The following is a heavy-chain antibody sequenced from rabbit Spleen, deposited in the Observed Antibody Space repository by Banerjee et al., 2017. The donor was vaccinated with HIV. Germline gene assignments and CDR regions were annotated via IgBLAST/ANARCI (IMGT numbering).Heavy chain of an antibody. D-gene: IGHD6-1*01. Sequence: QEQLVESGGGLVKPEGSLKLSCTASGFSFSNKAVMCWVRQAPGKGLEWIACINIVTGRSVYARWAKGRFTMSRTSSTTVTLQMTGLTVADTATYFCARDLVDAIGWNFNSWGQGTLVTVS. V-gene: IGHV1S45*01. CDR3: ARDLVDAIGWNFNS. J-gene: IGHJ4*01. CDR1: GFSFSNKAV. CDR2: INIVTGRS.